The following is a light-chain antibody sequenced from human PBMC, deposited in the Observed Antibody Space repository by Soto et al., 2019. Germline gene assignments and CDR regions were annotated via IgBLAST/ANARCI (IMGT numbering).Light chain of an antibody. CDR1: QGISNY. CDR3: QKYNSFGT. CDR2: AAS. V-gene: IGKV1-27*01. Sequence: DIQMTQSPSSLSASVGDRDTITCRASQGISNYLAWYQQKPGKVPKLLIYAASNLQSRVPTRFSGSGSGTDFTLTISSLQPEDVATYYCQKYNSFGTFGPGTKVDIK. J-gene: IGKJ3*01.